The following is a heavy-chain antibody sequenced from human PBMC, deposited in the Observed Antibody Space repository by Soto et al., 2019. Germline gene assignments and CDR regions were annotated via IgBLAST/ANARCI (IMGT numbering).Heavy chain of an antibody. J-gene: IGHJ6*03. Sequence: EVQLVESGGGLVQPGGSLRLSCAASGFSFSDYSMNWVRQAPGKGLEWVSSISGCSSYIYYADSLKGRVTVSRDNAEKSLYLQMNSLRAEDTAVYYCARDGAYCSGTGCRDYYHYMDVWGKGTTVTVSS. CDR3: ARDGAYCSGTGCRDYYHYMDV. D-gene: IGHD2-2*01. CDR2: ISGCSSYI. CDR1: GFSFSDYS. V-gene: IGHV3-21*01.